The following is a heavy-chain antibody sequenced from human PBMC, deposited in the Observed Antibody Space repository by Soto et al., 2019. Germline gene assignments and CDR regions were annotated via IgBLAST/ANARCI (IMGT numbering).Heavy chain of an antibody. CDR2: IKSKADGETK. CDR1: RFSCSNSW. V-gene: IGHV3-15*01. J-gene: IGHJ4*02. D-gene: IGHD4-4*01. Sequence: XVSMRLSCSAARFSCSNSWMGWVRQDPWKGLGWVSRIKSKADGETKDYGAPVRGRFTISRDDAKGTLYLQMNSLRIEDTAVYYCCLVKRLDHYSTSGYCFDNWGPRTLVTVSS. CDR3: CLVKRLDHYSTSGYCFDN.